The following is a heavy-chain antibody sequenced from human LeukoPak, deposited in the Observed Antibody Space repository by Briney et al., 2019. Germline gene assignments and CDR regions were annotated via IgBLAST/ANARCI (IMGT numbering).Heavy chain of an antibody. CDR2: INTNTGNP. CDR3: ARGQTHDPYDAFDI. J-gene: IGHJ3*02. CDR1: GYTFTSYA. V-gene: IGHV7-4-1*02. D-gene: IGHD1-1*01. Sequence: GASVKVSCKPSGYTFTSYAMNWVRQAPGQGLEWMGWINTNTGNPTYAQGFTGRFVFSLDTSVSTAYLQISSLKAEDTAVYYCARGQTHDPYDAFDIWGQGTMVTVSS.